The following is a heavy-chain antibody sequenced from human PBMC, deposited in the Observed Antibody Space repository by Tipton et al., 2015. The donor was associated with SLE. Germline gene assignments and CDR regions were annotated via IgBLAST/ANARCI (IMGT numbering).Heavy chain of an antibody. V-gene: IGHV4-39*07. J-gene: IGHJ4*02. CDR2: IYYSGST. CDR1: GGSISSSSYY. Sequence: TLSLTCTVSGGSISSSSYYWGWIRQPPGKGLEWIGSIYYSGSTYYNPSLKSRVTISVDTSKSQFSLKLSSVTAADTAVYYCASSEGTGSAPFDYWGQGTLVTVSS. D-gene: IGHD3-10*01. CDR3: ASSEGTGSAPFDY.